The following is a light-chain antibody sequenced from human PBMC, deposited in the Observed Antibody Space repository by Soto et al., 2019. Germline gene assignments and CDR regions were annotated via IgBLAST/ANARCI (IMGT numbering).Light chain of an antibody. CDR1: QTIIRY. V-gene: IGKV1-39*01. CDR3: QQSYSTLFA. CDR2: AAS. Sequence: DIQMTQSPSSLSASVGDRVTITCRASQTIIRYLNCYQQKPGRAPNLLIYAASSLQSGVPSRFSGSGSGTEFTLTISSLQHEDFATYYCQQSYSTLFAFGPGTKVEIK. J-gene: IGKJ3*01.